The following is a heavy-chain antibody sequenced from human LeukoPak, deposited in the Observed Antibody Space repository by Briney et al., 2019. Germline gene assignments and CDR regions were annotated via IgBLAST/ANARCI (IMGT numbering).Heavy chain of an antibody. Sequence: SETLSLTCAVSDDSFSSHYWTWIRQPPGKGPEWIGYISYIGSTNYNPSLKSRVTISIDTSKNQFSLKLSSVTAADTAVYYYARDLVTVTKGFDIWGQGTMVSVSS. D-gene: IGHD4-17*01. CDR2: ISYIGST. CDR1: DDSFSSHY. V-gene: IGHV4-59*11. J-gene: IGHJ3*02. CDR3: ARDLVTVTKGFDI.